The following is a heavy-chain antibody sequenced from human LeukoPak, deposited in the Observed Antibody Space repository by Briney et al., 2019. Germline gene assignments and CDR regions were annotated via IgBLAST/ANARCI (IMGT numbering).Heavy chain of an antibody. CDR3: AREAGISRPLDY. V-gene: IGHV4-4*07. Sequence: PSETLSLTCNISGASLKTFYWTWIQQPAGKGLEWIGRISTTGSPNYNAYLKSRLSISMDTSRSQFSLKLSSVTAADTAVYYCAREAGISRPLDYWGQGTLVTVSS. J-gene: IGHJ4*02. CDR1: GASLKTFY. CDR2: ISTTGSP.